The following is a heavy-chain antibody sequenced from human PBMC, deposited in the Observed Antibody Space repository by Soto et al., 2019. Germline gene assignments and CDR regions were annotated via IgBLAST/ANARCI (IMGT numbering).Heavy chain of an antibody. J-gene: IGHJ4*02. Sequence: GGSLRLSCAASGFTFSSYAMSWVRQAPGKGLEWVSAISGSGGSTYYADSVKGRFTISRDNSKNTLYLQMNSLRAEDTAVYYCAKDRFTGSGNTAGHFDYWGQGTLVTVSS. CDR1: GFTFSSYA. CDR2: ISGSGGST. D-gene: IGHD3-10*01. V-gene: IGHV3-23*01. CDR3: AKDRFTGSGNTAGHFDY.